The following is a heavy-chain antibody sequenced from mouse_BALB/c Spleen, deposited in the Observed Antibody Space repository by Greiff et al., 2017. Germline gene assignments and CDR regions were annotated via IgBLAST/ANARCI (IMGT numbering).Heavy chain of an antibody. CDR1: GFAFSSYD. CDR3: ARHRDYGNYFDY. J-gene: IGHJ2*01. Sequence: DVKLVESGGGLVKPGGSLKLSCAASGFAFSSYDMSWVRQTPEKRLEWVAYISSGGGRTYYPDTVKGRFTISRDNAKNTLYLQMSSLKSEDTAMYYCARHRDYGNYFDYWAQGTTLTVSS. V-gene: IGHV5-12-1*01. D-gene: IGHD2-1*01. CDR2: ISSGGGRT.